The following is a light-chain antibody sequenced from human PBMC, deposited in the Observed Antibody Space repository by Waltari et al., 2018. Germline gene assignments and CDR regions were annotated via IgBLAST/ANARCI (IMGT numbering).Light chain of an antibody. Sequence: SYELTQAPSVTVSPGQTARIACPGDALADQDAYWYQQRPGRAPVAVIYKDTKRPSGIPERFSGSSSGTTVTLTISGVQAEDESDYYCQSADSTGSDVIFGGGTKLTVL. CDR1: ALADQD. CDR2: KDT. CDR3: QSADSTGSDVI. J-gene: IGLJ2*01. V-gene: IGLV3-25*03.